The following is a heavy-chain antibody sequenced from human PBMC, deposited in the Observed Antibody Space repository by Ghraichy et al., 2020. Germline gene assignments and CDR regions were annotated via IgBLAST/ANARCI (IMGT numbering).Heavy chain of an antibody. CDR2: ISDSGSTT. CDR3: AKSDAPYYGDYDY. CDR1: GFRFRNYA. D-gene: IGHD4-17*01. J-gene: IGHJ4*02. V-gene: IGHV3-23*01. Sequence: LSLTCAASGFRFRNYAMSWVRQAPGKGLEWVSSISDSGSTTYYADSVKGRFTISRDNSKNTLYLQMDRLSDEDTAIYFCAKSDAPYYGDYDYWGQGTLLTVSS.